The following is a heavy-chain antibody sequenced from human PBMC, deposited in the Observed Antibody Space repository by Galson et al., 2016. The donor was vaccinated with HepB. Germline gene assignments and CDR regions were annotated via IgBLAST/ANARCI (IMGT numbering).Heavy chain of an antibody. J-gene: IGHJ3*02. CDR1: GYTFTGYY. V-gene: IGHV1-46*01. CDR3: ARSGPCVIGGSCSDAFDI. CDR2: INPNVGGT. Sequence: SVKVSCKASGYTFTGYYMHWVRQAPGQGPEWMGMINPNVGGTDYAQKFQGRVTMTRDTSTSTVYMELSSLTSDDTAVFYCARSGPCVIGGSCSDAFDIWGQETMVTVSS. D-gene: IGHD2-15*01.